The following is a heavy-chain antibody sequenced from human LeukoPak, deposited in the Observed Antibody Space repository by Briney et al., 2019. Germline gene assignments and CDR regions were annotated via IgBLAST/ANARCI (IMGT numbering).Heavy chain of an antibody. Sequence: GGSLRLSCAASGFTFSNAWMSWVRQAPGKGLEWVGRIKSKTDGGTTDYAAPVKGTFTISRDDSKNTLYLQMNSLKTEDTAVYYCTTWVIVGATTADYWGQGTLVTVPS. J-gene: IGHJ4*02. CDR2: IKSKTDGGTT. CDR3: TTWVIVGATTADY. CDR1: GFTFSNAW. D-gene: IGHD1-26*01. V-gene: IGHV3-15*01.